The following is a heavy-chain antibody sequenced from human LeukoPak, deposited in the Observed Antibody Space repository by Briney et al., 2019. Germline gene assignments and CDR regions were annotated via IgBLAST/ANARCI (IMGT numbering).Heavy chain of an antibody. V-gene: IGHV3-23*01. D-gene: IGHD5/OR15-5a*01. Sequence: GGSLRLSCAASGFTFSSYAMSWVRQAPGKGLEWVSGISVSGGGTFYADSVKGRFTISRDNSKNTLYLQMNSLRAEDTAVYYCAKGYSFYAYYGLDVWGQGTTVTGSS. CDR2: ISVSGGGT. CDR3: AKGYSFYAYYGLDV. J-gene: IGHJ6*02. CDR1: GFTFSSYA.